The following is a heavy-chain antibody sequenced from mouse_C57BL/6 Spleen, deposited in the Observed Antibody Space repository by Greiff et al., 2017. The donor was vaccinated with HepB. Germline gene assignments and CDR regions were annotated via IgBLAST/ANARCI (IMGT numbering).Heavy chain of an antibody. Sequence: QVHVKQSGPELVKPGASVKISCKASGYSFTSYYIHWVKQRPGQGLEWIGWIYPGSGNTKYNEKFKGKATLTADTSSSTAYMQLSSLTSEDSAVYYCARDDYDYDPRDYAMDYWGQGTSVTVSS. CDR3: ARDDYDYDPRDYAMDY. J-gene: IGHJ4*01. D-gene: IGHD2-4*01. CDR1: GYSFTSYY. CDR2: IYPGSGNT. V-gene: IGHV1-66*01.